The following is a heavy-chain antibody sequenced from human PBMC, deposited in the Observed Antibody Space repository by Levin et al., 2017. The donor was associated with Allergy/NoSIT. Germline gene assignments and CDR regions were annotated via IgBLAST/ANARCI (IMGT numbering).Heavy chain of an antibody. V-gene: IGHV3-21*01. CDR2: ISSSSSYI. J-gene: IGHJ4*02. CDR1: GFTFSSYS. CDR3: ARVRFGELFNSFDY. D-gene: IGHD3-10*01. Sequence: GGSLRLSCAASGFTFSSYSMNWVRQAPGKGLEWVSSISSSSSYIYYADSVKGRFTISRDNAKNSLYLQMNSLRAEDTAVYYCARVRFGELFNSFDYWGQGTLVTVSS.